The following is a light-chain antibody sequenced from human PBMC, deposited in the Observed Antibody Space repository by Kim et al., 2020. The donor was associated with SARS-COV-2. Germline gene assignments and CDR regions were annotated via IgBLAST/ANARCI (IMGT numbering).Light chain of an antibody. CDR2: DNN. CDR3: GTWDSSLTAGV. Sequence: GQKVTISCSGSSSNIGNNYVSWYQQLPGTAPKLLIYDNNKRPSGIPDRFSGSKSGTSATRGITGLQTGDEADYYCGTWDSSLTAGVFGGGTQLTVL. J-gene: IGLJ2*01. CDR1: SSNIGNNY. V-gene: IGLV1-51*01.